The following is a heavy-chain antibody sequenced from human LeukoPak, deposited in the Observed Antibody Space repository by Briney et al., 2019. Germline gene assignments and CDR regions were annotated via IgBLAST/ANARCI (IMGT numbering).Heavy chain of an antibody. D-gene: IGHD3-3*01. Sequence: GGSLRLSCAASGFTFSSYSMNWVRQAPGKGLEWVSYISSSSSTIYYADSVKGRFTISRDNAKNSLYLQMNSLRAEDTAVYYCAGEVAFGVVISAWWFDPWGQGTLVTVSS. CDR3: AGEVAFGVVISAWWFDP. V-gene: IGHV3-48*01. CDR1: GFTFSSYS. J-gene: IGHJ5*02. CDR2: ISSSSSTI.